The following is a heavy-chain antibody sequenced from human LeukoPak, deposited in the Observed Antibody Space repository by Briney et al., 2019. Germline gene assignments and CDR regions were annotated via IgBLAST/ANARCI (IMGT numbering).Heavy chain of an antibody. D-gene: IGHD3-10*02. V-gene: IGHV3-48*03. CDR2: ISSSGSTI. Sequence: GGSLRLSCAASGFAFSSYEMNWVRQAPGKGLEWVSYISSSGSTIYYADSVKGRFTISRDNAKNPLYLQMNSLRAEDTAVYYCAELGITMIGGVWGKGTTVTISS. J-gene: IGHJ6*04. CDR3: AELGITMIGGV. CDR1: GFAFSSYE.